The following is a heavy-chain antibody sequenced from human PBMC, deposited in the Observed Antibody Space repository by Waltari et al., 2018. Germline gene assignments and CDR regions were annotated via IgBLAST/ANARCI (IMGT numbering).Heavy chain of an antibody. CDR1: GYSISSGYY. V-gene: IGHV4-38-2*01. CDR3: ARHDQQLVRYYYYGMDV. J-gene: IGHJ6*02. D-gene: IGHD6-6*01. CDR2: IYHSGST. Sequence: QVQLQESGPGLVKPSETLSLTCAVSGYSISSGYYWGWIRQPPGKGLEWIGSIYHSGSTYYNPSLKSRVTISVDTSKNQFSLKLSSVTAADTAVYYCARHDQQLVRYYYYGMDVWGQGTTVTVSS.